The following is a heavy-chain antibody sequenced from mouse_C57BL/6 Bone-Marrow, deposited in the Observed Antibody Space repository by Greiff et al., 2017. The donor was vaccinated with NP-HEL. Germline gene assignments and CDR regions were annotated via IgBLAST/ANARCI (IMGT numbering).Heavy chain of an antibody. Sequence: EVQLQQSGAELVRPGASVKLSCTASGFNIKDDYMHWVKQRPEQGLEWIGWIDPENGDTEYASKFQGKATITADTSSNTAYLQLSSLTSEDTAVYYCTTNWAFAYGGQGTLVTVAA. CDR2: IDPENGDT. CDR1: GFNIKDDY. D-gene: IGHD4-1*01. J-gene: IGHJ3*01. V-gene: IGHV14-4*01. CDR3: TTNWAFAY.